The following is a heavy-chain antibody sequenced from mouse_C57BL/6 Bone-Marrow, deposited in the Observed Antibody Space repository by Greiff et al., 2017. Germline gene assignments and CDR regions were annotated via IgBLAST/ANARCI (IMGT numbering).Heavy chain of an antibody. Sequence: QVQLQQPGAELVRPGTSVKLSCKASGYTFTSYWMHWVKQRPGQGLEWIGVIDPSDSYTNYNQKFKGKATLTVDTSSSTAYMQLSRLTAEDSAVYYCAKKGAYYSNYGWYCDVWGTGTTVTVSS. CDR2: IDPSDSYT. V-gene: IGHV1-59*01. CDR1: GYTFTSYW. CDR3: AKKGAYYSNYGWYCDV. D-gene: IGHD2-5*01. J-gene: IGHJ1*03.